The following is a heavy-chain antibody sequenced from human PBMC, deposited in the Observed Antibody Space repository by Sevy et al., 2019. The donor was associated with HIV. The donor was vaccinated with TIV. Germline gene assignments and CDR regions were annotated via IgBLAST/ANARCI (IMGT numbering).Heavy chain of an antibody. J-gene: IGHJ4*02. D-gene: IGHD3-16*01. Sequence: ASVKVSCKASGYTFTSYGISWVRQAPGQGLEWMGWISAYNGNTNYAQKLQGRVTMTTDTSTSTAYMELGSLRSDDTAVYYCARSMITFGGVLYYFDYWGQGTLVTVSS. V-gene: IGHV1-18*01. CDR1: GYTFTSYG. CDR2: ISAYNGNT. CDR3: ARSMITFGGVLYYFDY.